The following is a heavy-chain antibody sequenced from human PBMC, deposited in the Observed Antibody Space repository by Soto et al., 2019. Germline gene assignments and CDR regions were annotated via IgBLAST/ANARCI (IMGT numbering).Heavy chain of an antibody. CDR3: AKIGTSSSVSLPLVLLDY. Sequence: PVGSLRLSCAASGFTFSSYAMSWVRQSPGKGLEWVSAIPGSGGSTYYAGSVKGRFTISRDNSKNTLYLQMNNLRVEDTAVYYCAKIGTSSSVSLPLVLLDYWGQGALVTVSP. CDR1: GFTFSSYA. D-gene: IGHD6-6*01. J-gene: IGHJ4*02. V-gene: IGHV3-23*01. CDR2: IPGSGGST.